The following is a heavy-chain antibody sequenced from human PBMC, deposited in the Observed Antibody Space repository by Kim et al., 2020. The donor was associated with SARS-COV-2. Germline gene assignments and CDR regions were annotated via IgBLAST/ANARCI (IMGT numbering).Heavy chain of an antibody. J-gene: IGHJ4*02. Sequence: SETLSLTCTVSGGSISSSSYYWGWIRRPPGKGLEWIGSIYYSGSTYYNPSLKSRVTISVDTSKNQFSLKLSSVTAADTAVYYCARHDPPPWIVVVTALPYYFDYWGQGTLVTVSS. CDR2: IYYSGST. V-gene: IGHV4-39*01. D-gene: IGHD2-21*02. CDR1: GGSISSSSYY. CDR3: ARHDPPPWIVVVTALPYYFDY.